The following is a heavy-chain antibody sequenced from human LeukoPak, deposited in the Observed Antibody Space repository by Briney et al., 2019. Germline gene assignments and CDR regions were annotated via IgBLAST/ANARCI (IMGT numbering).Heavy chain of an antibody. D-gene: IGHD3-22*01. CDR3: ARDRNYYDSSGYYYYYYMDV. V-gene: IGHV3-21*01. Sequence: GGSLRLSCTASGLTFSTSGFNWVRQAPGKGLEWVASIGPTGSDRYHADSIKGRFTISRDNAKNTLYLQMNSLRAEDTAVYYCARDRNYYDSSGYYYYYYMDVWGKGTTVTVSS. J-gene: IGHJ6*03. CDR2: IGPTGSDR. CDR1: GLTFSTSG.